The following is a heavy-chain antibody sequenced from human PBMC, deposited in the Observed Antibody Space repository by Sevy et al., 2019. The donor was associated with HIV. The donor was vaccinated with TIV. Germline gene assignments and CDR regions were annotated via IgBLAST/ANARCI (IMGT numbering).Heavy chain of an antibody. CDR3: AITREYYSDTSGYFDY. J-gene: IGHJ4*02. CDR1: RYSLNKFS. CDR2: FDPEDGER. D-gene: IGHD3-22*01. V-gene: IGHV1-24*01. Sequence: ASVKVSCRISRYSLNKFSMHWVRQAPGKGLEWMGSFDPEDGERIYAQKFQGRFSMTEDTSTDTAYMELSRLRPDDTAVYYCAITREYYSDTSGYFDYWGQGTLVTVSS.